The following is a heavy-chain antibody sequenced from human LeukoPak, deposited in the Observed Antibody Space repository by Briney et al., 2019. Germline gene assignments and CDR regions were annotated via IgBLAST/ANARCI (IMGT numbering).Heavy chain of an antibody. D-gene: IGHD2-15*01. CDR3: AIRESYCSGGSCPYFDY. CDR1: GFTFSSYA. Sequence: SGGSLRLSCAASGFTFSSYAMHWVRQAPGKGLEWVAVISYDGSNKYYADSVKGRFTISRDNSKNTLYLQMNSLRAEDTAVCYCAIRESYCSGGSCPYFDYWGQGTLVTVSS. V-gene: IGHV3-30-3*01. J-gene: IGHJ4*02. CDR2: ISYDGSNK.